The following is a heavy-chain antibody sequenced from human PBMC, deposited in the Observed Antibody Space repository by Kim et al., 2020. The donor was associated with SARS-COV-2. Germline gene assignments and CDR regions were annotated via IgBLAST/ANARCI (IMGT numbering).Heavy chain of an antibody. V-gene: IGHV3-48*02. CDR3: ATADWGPGSPRMDY. CDR1: GFTFSDYN. CDR2: ISTSGLNT. Sequence: GGSLRLSCSASGFTFSDYNMNWVSLTPGRGLEWVSYISTSGLNTSYAASVKGRFTISRDNARNSLILQMNSLRHEDTAIYYCATADWGPGSPRMDYWGQGTPVTVSS. J-gene: IGHJ4*02. D-gene: IGHD3-10*01.